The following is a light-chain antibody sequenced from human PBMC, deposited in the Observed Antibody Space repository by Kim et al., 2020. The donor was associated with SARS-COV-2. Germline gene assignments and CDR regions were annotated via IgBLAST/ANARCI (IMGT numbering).Light chain of an antibody. CDR3: NSRDRSANHWV. Sequence: SSELTQDPAVSVALGQTVRITCQGDSLRSYYASWYRQKPGQAPILVIYGKNNRRSGITDRFSGSSSGNTDSLTITGAQAEDEDDYYCNSRDRSANHWVFG. CDR2: GKN. J-gene: IGLJ3*02. V-gene: IGLV3-19*01. CDR1: SLRSYY.